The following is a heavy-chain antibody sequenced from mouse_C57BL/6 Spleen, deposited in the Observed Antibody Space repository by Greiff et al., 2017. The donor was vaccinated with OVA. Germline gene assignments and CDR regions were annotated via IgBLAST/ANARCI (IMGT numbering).Heavy chain of an antibody. J-gene: IGHJ3*01. D-gene: IGHD4-1*01. V-gene: IGHV1-52*01. Sequence: QVQLQQPGAELVRPGSSVKLSCKASGYTFTSYWMHWVKQRPIQGLEWIGNFDPSDSETHYNQKFKDKATLTVDKSSSTAYMQLSSLTSEDSAVYYCAREGELGAWFAYWGQGTLVTVSA. CDR2: FDPSDSET. CDR1: GYTFTSYW. CDR3: AREGELGAWFAY.